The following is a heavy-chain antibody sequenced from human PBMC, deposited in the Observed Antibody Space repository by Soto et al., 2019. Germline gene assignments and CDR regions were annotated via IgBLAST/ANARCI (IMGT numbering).Heavy chain of an antibody. Sequence: QVQLVQSGAEVKKPGASVKVSCKTSGYPFSSNYMHWVRQAPGQGLEWMGVINPSGGSTKYAQKFQGRVTMTRDTSTSTVYMELSSLRSEDTAVYYCARVLKEDSESYYDSGMDVWGQGTTVTVSS. J-gene: IGHJ6*02. V-gene: IGHV1-46*01. CDR3: ARVLKEDSESYYDSGMDV. CDR1: GYPFSSNY. CDR2: INPSGGST. D-gene: IGHD3-10*01.